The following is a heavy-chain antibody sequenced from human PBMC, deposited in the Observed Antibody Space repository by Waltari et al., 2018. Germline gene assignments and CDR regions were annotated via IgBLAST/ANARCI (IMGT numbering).Heavy chain of an antibody. J-gene: IGHJ4*02. V-gene: IGHV4-34*01. CDR3: ARAFDSGYDSYYFDS. CDR1: TDFFSGYP. D-gene: IGHD5-12*01. CDR2: VSDIGGT. Sequence: QVQRQQWGAGMLKPSDTLSLTCGVSTDFFSGYPRVWIRQPPGRGLGWIGEVSDIGGTTYNPSLESRVTISVDASEKKFSLKLSSVTAADTAVYYCARAFDSGYDSYYFDSCGQGTLVTVSS.